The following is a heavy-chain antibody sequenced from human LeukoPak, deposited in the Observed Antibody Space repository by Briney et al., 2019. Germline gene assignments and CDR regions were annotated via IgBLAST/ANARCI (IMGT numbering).Heavy chain of an antibody. V-gene: IGHV3-72*01. CDR3: ARSPRRGSYSLFAFDY. CDR1: GFTFSDHY. CDR2: TRNKANSYTT. J-gene: IGHJ4*02. D-gene: IGHD1-26*01. Sequence: PGGSLRLSCAASGFTFSDHYMDWVRQAPGKGLEWVGRTRNKANSYTTEYAASVKGRFTISRDDSKNSLYLQMNSLKTEDTAVYYCARSPRRGSYSLFAFDYWGQGTLVTVSS.